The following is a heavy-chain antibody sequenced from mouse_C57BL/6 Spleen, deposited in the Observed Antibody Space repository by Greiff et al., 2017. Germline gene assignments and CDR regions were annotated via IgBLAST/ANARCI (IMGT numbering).Heavy chain of an antibody. CDR2: ISDGGSYT. CDR3: ASADYGSVDY. D-gene: IGHD1-1*01. CDR1: GFTFSSYA. V-gene: IGHV5-4*01. J-gene: IGHJ2*01. Sequence: EVQVVESGGGLVKPGGSLTFSCAASGFTFSSYAMSWVRQTPEKRLEWVATISDGGSYTYYPNNVKGRFTISRYNAKNNLYLQMSHLKSEDTAMYYGASADYGSVDYWGQGTTLTVSS.